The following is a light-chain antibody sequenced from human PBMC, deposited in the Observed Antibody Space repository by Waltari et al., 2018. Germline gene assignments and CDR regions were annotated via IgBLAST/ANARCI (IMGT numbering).Light chain of an antibody. J-gene: IGLJ2*01. V-gene: IGLV2-8*01. CDR3: SSYAGSNIFL. CDR2: DVN. CDR1: SNDIGDYNY. Sequence: QAALTQPPSVSGSLGQSVTISCTGTSNDIGDYNYVSWYQQHPDKAPKLMIYDVNKRPSGVSDRFSGSKSGNTASLTISGLQAEDEADYYCSSYAGSNIFLFGGGTRLTVL.